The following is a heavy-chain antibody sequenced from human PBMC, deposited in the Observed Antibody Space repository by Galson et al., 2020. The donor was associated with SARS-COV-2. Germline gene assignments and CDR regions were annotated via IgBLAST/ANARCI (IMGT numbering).Heavy chain of an antibody. V-gene: IGHV4-61*02. Sequence: SETLSLTCTVSGGSISSGSYYWSWIRQPAGKGLDWIGRIYTSGSTNYNPSLKSRVTISVDTSKNQFSLKLSSVTAADTAVYYCARGSGWLLYWGQGTLVTVSS. J-gene: IGHJ4*02. CDR2: IYTSGST. CDR3: ARGSGWLLY. D-gene: IGHD6-19*01. CDR1: GGSISSGSYY.